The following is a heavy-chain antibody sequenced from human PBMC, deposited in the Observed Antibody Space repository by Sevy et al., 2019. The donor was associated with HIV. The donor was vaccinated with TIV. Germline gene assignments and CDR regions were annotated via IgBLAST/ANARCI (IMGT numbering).Heavy chain of an antibody. CDR1: GFIFSDYY. V-gene: IGHV3-11*01. CDR3: APDGGCWALKY. CDR2: ISGSGNTI. D-gene: IGHD1-26*01. J-gene: IGHJ4*02. Sequence: GGSLRLSCAASGFIFSDYYMSWIRQAPGKGLEWVSYISGSGNTIYYTDSVQGRFTISRDNAKDSLYLQMNSLRAEDTAVYYCAPDGGCWALKYWGQGSLVTVSS.